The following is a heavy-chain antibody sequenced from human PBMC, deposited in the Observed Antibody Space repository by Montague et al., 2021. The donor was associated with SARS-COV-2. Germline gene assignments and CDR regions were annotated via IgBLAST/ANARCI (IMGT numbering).Heavy chain of an antibody. Sequence: SLRLSCAASGFTFDDYGMNWVRQAPGKGLEWVSGINWNSGSTGYADSVKGRFTISRDNAKNSLYLQMNSLRAEDTALYYCARDSSSWRIQGFFGYWGQGTLVTVSS. J-gene: IGHJ4*02. D-gene: IGHD6-13*01. CDR3: ARDSSSWRIQGFFGY. V-gene: IGHV3-20*04. CDR2: INWNSGST. CDR1: GFTFDDYG.